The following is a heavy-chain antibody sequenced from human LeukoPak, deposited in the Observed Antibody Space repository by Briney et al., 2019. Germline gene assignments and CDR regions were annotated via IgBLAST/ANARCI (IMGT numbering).Heavy chain of an antibody. CDR3: AKDPVYHYYGSGSYYKPRDY. D-gene: IGHD3-10*01. Sequence: GGSLRLSCAASGFTFSSYAMSWVRQAPGKGLEWVSAISGSGGSTYYADSVKGRFTISRDNSKNTLYLQMNSLRAEDTAVYYCAKDPVYHYYGSGSYYKPRDYWGQGTLVTVSS. J-gene: IGHJ4*02. CDR1: GFTFSSYA. CDR2: ISGSGGST. V-gene: IGHV3-23*01.